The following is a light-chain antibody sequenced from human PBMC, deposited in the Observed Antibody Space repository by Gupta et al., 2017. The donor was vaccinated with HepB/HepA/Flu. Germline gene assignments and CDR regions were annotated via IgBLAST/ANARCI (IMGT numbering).Light chain of an antibody. CDR1: QNISIS. CDR2: SAS. Sequence: DIRMTQSPSSLSASVGDTVSITCRASQNISISLNWYQQKPGKAPNLLMYSASRLPSGVSSMISGRASGADITLTINVQHPEDFANYCFQHSNKAPDTFGEGTKVEIK. J-gene: IGKJ4*01. V-gene: IGKV1-39*01. CDR3: QHSNKAPDT.